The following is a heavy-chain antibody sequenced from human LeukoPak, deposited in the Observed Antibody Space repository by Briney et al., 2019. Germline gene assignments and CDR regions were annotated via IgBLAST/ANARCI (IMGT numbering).Heavy chain of an antibody. D-gene: IGHD6-13*01. J-gene: IGHJ4*02. V-gene: IGHV4-4*07. CDR3: ARDLLAAAAGTYFDY. CDR1: GGSISSYY. Sequence: PSETLSLTCTVSGGSISSYYWSWIRQPAGKGLEWIGRIYTSGSTNYNPSLKSRVTMSVDTSKNKFSLKLSSVTAADTAVYYCARDLLAAAAGTYFDYWGQGTLVTVSS. CDR2: IYTSGST.